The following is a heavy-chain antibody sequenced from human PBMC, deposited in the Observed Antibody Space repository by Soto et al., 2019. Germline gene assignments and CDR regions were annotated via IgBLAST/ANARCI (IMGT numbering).Heavy chain of an antibody. J-gene: IGHJ4*02. Sequence: NPSETLSLTCAVYGGSFSGYYWNWIRQPPGKGLEWIGEINHSESTNYSPSLKSRVTLSVDTSKNQFSLKLSSVTAADTAVYYCARGLRTNGSFFRVWGQGTLVTVSS. D-gene: IGHD2-8*01. CDR2: INHSEST. CDR1: GGSFSGYY. V-gene: IGHV4-34*01. CDR3: ARGLRTNGSFFRV.